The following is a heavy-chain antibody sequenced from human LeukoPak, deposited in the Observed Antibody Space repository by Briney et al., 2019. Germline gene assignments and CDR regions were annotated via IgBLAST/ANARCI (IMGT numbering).Heavy chain of an antibody. CDR1: GHTFTSYD. CDR2: MNPNSGNT. J-gene: IGHJ6*02. Sequence: ASVKVSCKASGHTFTSYDINWVRQATGQGLEWMGWMNPNSGNTGYAQKFQGRVTMTRNTSISTAYMELSSLRSEDTAVYYCARGFRYTYGMDVWGQGTTVTVSS. V-gene: IGHV1-8*01. D-gene: IGHD5-24*01. CDR3: ARGFRYTYGMDV.